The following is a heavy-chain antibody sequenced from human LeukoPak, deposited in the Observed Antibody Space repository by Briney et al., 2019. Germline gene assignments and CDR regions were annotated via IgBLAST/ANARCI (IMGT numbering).Heavy chain of an antibody. J-gene: IGHJ4*02. CDR1: GYTFTGYY. CDR3: ARERRGSTSSSPHYDY. D-gene: IGHD6-6*01. Sequence: SVKVSCKASGYTFTGYYMHWVRQAPGQGLEWMGGIIPIFGTANYAQKFQGRVTITADKSTSTAYMELSSLRSEDTAVYYCARERRGSTSSSPHYDYWGQGTLVTVSS. CDR2: IIPIFGTA. V-gene: IGHV1-69*06.